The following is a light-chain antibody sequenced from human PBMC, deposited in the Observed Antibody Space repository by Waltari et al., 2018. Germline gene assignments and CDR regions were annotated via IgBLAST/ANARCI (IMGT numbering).Light chain of an antibody. CDR2: ISS. J-gene: IGKJ2*01. CDR3: QQYNTYPYT. V-gene: IGKV1-5*03. CDR1: QSISTW. Sequence: IQMTQSPSTLPASVGARVTIACRASQSISTWLAWYQPKPGETPKLLIYISSTLDTGVPSRFSGSGSGTEFTLTISSLQPDDFATYYCQQYNTYPYTFGQGTKLEVK.